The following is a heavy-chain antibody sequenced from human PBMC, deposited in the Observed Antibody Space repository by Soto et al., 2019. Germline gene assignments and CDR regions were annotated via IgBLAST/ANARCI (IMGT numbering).Heavy chain of an antibody. CDR3: ARSPYCSSTSCWFDP. Sequence: SETLSLTCTVSGGSISSYYWSWIRQPPGKGLEWIGYIYYSGSTNYNPSLKSRVTISVDTSKNQFSLKLSSVTAADTAVYYCARSPYCSSTSCWFDPWGQGTLVTVSS. V-gene: IGHV4-59*08. J-gene: IGHJ5*02. CDR1: GGSISSYY. CDR2: IYYSGST. D-gene: IGHD2-2*01.